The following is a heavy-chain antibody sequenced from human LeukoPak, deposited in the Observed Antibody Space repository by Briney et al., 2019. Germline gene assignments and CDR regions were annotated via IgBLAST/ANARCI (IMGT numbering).Heavy chain of an antibody. V-gene: IGHV3-53*01. CDR1: GFTVSSNY. CDR2: IYSGGST. Sequence: QSGGSLRLSCAASGFTVSSNYMSWVRQAPGKGLEWVSVIYSGGSTYYADSVKGRFTISRDNSKNTLYLQMNSLRAEDTAVYYCARAKLGYDYVWANWGQGTLVTVSS. D-gene: IGHD3-16*01. J-gene: IGHJ4*02. CDR3: ARAKLGYDYVWAN.